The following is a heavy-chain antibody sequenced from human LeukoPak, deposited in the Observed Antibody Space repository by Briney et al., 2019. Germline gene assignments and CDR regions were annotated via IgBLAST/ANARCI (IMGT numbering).Heavy chain of an antibody. CDR2: ISGSGGST. CDR3: AKEGGYDIYYYMDV. V-gene: IGHV3-23*01. CDR1: GFTFDIYA. D-gene: IGHD5-12*01. J-gene: IGHJ6*03. Sequence: GGSLRLSCAASGFTFDIYAMSWVRQAPGKGLEWVSGISGSGGSTYYADSVKGRFTISRDNSKNTLYLQMNSLRAEDTAVYYCAKEGGYDIYYYMDVWGKGTTVTVSS.